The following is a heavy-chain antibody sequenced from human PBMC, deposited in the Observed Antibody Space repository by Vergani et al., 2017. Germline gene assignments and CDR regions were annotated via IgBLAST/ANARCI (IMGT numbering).Heavy chain of an antibody. CDR2: ISGSGGST. CDR3: AKDVPKTPLHFGVVTPTDY. J-gene: IGHJ4*02. CDR1: GFTFSSYA. V-gene: IGHV3-23*01. D-gene: IGHD3-3*01. Sequence: EVQLLESGGGLVQPGGFLRLSCAASGFTFSSYAMSWVRQAPGKGLEWVSAISGSGGSTYYADYVKGRFTISRDNSKNTLYLQMNSLRAEDTAVYYCAKDVPKTPLHFGVVTPTDYWGQGTLVTVSS.